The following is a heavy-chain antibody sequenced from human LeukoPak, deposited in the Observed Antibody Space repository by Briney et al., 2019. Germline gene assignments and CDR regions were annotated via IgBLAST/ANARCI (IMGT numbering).Heavy chain of an antibody. Sequence: GGSLRLSCAASGLTVSSNYISWVRQAPGKGLEWVSVIFSGGSTYYADSVKGRFTISRDNSKNTLYLQMNSLRAEDTAVYYCAKVPGDYYYMDVWGKGTTVTVSS. CDR3: AKVPGDYYYMDV. J-gene: IGHJ6*03. V-gene: IGHV3-53*01. CDR1: GLTVSSNY. CDR2: IFSGGST.